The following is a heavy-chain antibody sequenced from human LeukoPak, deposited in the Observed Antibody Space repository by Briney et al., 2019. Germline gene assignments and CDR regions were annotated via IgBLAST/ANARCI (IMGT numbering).Heavy chain of an antibody. V-gene: IGHV4-4*09. CDR1: GGSISSYY. CDR3: ASFPRGDY. Sequence: SETLSLTCTVSGGSISSYYWSWIRQPPGKGLEWIGYIYTSGSTNYNPSLKSRVTISVDTSKNQFSLKLSSVTAADTAVYYCASFPRGDYWGQGTLVIVSS. CDR2: IYTSGST. J-gene: IGHJ4*02.